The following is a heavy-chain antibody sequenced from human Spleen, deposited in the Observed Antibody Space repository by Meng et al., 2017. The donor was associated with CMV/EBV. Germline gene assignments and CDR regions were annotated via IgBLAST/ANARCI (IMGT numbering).Heavy chain of an antibody. CDR3: ASGVAENLGWEMGY. Sequence: QLVGSGGGLVQPGGSLSLSCAASGFTFRRYWMHWVRQAPGKGLVWVARINEDGSSKSYADFVQGRFTISRDNAKNTLYLQMNSLRADDTAVYYCASGVAENLGWEMGYWGQGTLVTVSS. D-gene: IGHD3-3*01. V-gene: IGHV3-74*01. J-gene: IGHJ4*02. CDR2: INEDGSSK. CDR1: GFTFRRYW.